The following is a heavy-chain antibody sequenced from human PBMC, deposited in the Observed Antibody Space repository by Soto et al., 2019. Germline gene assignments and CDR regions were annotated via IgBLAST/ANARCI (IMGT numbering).Heavy chain of an antibody. Sequence: QVQLQPWGAGLLKPSETLSLTCAVYGGSFSGYYRSWIRQPPGKGLEWIGEIKHTASTNYNPSLKSRVTISVDTSKNLFYLKLSSVTAADTAVYYCARLGGYSGYDSGYWGQGTLVTVSS. CDR3: ARLGGYSGYDSGY. J-gene: IGHJ4*02. D-gene: IGHD5-12*01. CDR2: IKHTAST. V-gene: IGHV4-34*01. CDR1: GGSFSGYY.